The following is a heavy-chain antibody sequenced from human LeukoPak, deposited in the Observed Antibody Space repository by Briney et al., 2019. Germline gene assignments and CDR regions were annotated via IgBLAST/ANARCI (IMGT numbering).Heavy chain of an antibody. D-gene: IGHD3-22*01. CDR1: GGSISSYY. V-gene: IGHV4-59*01. J-gene: IGHJ5*02. CDR3: ARDQIVSNYYDSSGNIWNWFDP. CDR2: IYYSGST. Sequence: PSETLSLTCTVSGGSISSYYWSWIRQPPGKGLEWIGYIYYSGSTNYNPSLKSRVTISVDTSKNQFSLKLSSVSAADTAVYYCARDQIVSNYYDSSGNIWNWFDPWGQGTLVTASS.